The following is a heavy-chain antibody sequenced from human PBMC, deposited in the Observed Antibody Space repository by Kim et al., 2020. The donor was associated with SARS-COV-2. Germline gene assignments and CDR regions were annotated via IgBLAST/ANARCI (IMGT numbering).Heavy chain of an antibody. CDR3: AKLLAAAGTGY. V-gene: IGHV3-23*01. J-gene: IGHJ4*02. Sequence: GGSLRLSCAPSGFTFSTYAMTWVRQAPGKGLEWVSSIGTSGGSTYYADSVKGRFTVSRDNSKNMLYLQMNSLRAEDTALYYCAKLLAAAGTGYWGQGTLV. CDR1: GFTFSTYA. D-gene: IGHD6-13*01. CDR2: IGTSGGST.